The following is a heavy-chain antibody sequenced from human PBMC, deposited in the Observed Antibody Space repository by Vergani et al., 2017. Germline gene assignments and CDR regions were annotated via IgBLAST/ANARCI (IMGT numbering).Heavy chain of an antibody. D-gene: IGHD6-13*01. CDR3: ARRSPSAAAGPYWFDP. Sequence: QVQLMESGGGVVQPGGSLRLSCAASGFDFSHYGIHWVRQAPGKGLEWIGSIYYSGSTYYNPSLKSRVTISVDTSKNQFSLKLSSVTAADTAVYYCARRSPSAAAGPYWFDPWGQGTLVTVSS. CDR1: GFDFSHYGIH. V-gene: IGHV4-39*01. CDR2: IYYSGST. J-gene: IGHJ5*02.